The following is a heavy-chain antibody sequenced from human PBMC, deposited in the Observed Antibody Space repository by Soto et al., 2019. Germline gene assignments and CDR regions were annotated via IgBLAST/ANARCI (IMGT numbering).Heavy chain of an antibody. D-gene: IGHD4-17*01. CDR1: GGSISRGGYY. J-gene: IGHJ4*02. CDR3: ASSHDYHYFDY. Sequence: TLSLTCTVSGGSISRGGYYWSWIRQHPGKGLEWIGYIYYSGSTYYNPSLKSRVTISVDTSKNQFSLKLSSVTAADTAVYYCASSHDYHYFDYWGQGTLVTVSS. V-gene: IGHV4-31*03. CDR2: IYYSGST.